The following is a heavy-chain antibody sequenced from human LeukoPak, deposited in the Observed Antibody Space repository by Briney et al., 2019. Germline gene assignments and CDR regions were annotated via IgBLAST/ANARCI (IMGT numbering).Heavy chain of an antibody. Sequence: PGGSLRLSCAASGFTFSSYAMSWVRQAPGKGLERVSAISGSGGSTYYADSVKGRFTISRDNSKNTLYLQMNSLRAEDTAVYYCAKYNTAMVTLFDYWGQGTLVTVSS. CDR1: GFTFSSYA. V-gene: IGHV3-23*01. D-gene: IGHD5-18*01. CDR2: ISGSGGST. J-gene: IGHJ4*02. CDR3: AKYNTAMVTLFDY.